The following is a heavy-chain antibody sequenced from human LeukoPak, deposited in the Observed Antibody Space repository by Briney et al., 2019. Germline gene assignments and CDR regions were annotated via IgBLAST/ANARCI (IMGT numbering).Heavy chain of an antibody. CDR3: ARVCSPYSSGWYYFDY. D-gene: IGHD6-19*01. V-gene: IGHV1-3*01. CDR1: GYTFTSYA. CDR2: INAGNGNT. Sequence: GSVKVSCKASGYTFTSYAMHWVRQAPGQRLEWMGWINAGNGNTKYSQKFQGRVTITRDTSASTAYMELSSLRSEDTAVYYCARVCSPYSSGWYYFDYWGQGTLVTVSS. J-gene: IGHJ4*02.